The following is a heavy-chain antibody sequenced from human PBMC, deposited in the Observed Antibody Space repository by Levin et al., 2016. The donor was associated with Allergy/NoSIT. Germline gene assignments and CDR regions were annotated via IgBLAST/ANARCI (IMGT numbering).Heavy chain of an antibody. CDR3: ARVVLRNGDYGWFDP. CDR2: IYYSGST. CDR1: GGSISSGGYY. V-gene: IGHV4-31*03. Sequence: LRLSCTVSGGSISSGGYYWSWIRQHPGKGLEWIGYIYYSGSTYYNPSLKSRVTISVDTSKNQFSLKLSSVTAADTAVYYCARVVLRNGDYGWFDPWGQGTLVTVSS. D-gene: IGHD4-17*01. J-gene: IGHJ5*02.